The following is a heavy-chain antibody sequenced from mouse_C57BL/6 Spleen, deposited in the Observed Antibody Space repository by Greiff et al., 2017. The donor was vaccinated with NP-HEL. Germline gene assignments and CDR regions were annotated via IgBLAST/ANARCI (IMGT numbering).Heavy chain of an antibody. Sequence: QVQQSGAELVKPGASVKISCKASGYAFSSYWMNWVKQRPGKGLEWIGQIYPGDGDTNYNGKFKGKATLTADKSSSTAYMQLSSLTSEDSAVYFCARSRYSNPYFDYWGQGTTLTVSS. CDR2: IYPGDGDT. CDR1: GYAFSSYW. V-gene: IGHV1-80*01. J-gene: IGHJ2*01. D-gene: IGHD2-5*01. CDR3: ARSRYSNPYFDY.